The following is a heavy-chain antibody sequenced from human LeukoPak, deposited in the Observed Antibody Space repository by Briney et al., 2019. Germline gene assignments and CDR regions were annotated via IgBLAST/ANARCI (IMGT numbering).Heavy chain of an antibody. CDR1: GYTFTSYY. CDR2: IIPIFGTA. CDR3: ARGVVVPAAIPRQYYYYMDV. J-gene: IGHJ6*03. V-gene: IGHV1-69*05. D-gene: IGHD2-2*01. Sequence: SVKVSCKASGYTFTSYYMHWVRQAPGQGLEWMGGIIPIFGTANYAQKFQGRVTITTDESTSTAYMELSSLRSEDTAVYYCARGVVVPAAIPRQYYYYMDVWGKGTTVTVSS.